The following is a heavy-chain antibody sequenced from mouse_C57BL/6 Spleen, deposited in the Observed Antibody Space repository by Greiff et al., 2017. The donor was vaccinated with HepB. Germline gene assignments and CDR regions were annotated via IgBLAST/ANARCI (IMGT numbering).Heavy chain of an antibody. CDR2: IDPETGGT. D-gene: IGHD2-5*01. CDR1: GYTFTDYE. V-gene: IGHV1-15*01. J-gene: IGHJ3*01. CDR3: TRYYYSNYGFAY. Sequence: VQLQQSGAELVRPGASVTLSCKASGYTFTDYEMRWVKQTPVHGLEWIGAIDPETGGTAYNQKFKGKAILTADKSSSTAYMELRSLTSEDSAVYYCTRYYYSNYGFAYWGQGTLVTVSA.